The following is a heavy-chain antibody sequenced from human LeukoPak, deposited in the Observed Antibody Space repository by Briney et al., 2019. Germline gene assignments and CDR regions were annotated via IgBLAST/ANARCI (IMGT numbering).Heavy chain of an antibody. Sequence: PSETLSLTCTVSGYSISSGYYWGWIRQPPGKGLEWIGSIYHSGSTYYNPSLKSRVTISVDTSKNQFSLKLSSVTAADTAVYYCARVLCSGGSCYTFDYWGQGTLVTVSS. CDR1: GYSISSGYY. CDR2: IYHSGST. CDR3: ARVLCSGGSCYTFDY. J-gene: IGHJ4*02. D-gene: IGHD2-15*01. V-gene: IGHV4-38-2*02.